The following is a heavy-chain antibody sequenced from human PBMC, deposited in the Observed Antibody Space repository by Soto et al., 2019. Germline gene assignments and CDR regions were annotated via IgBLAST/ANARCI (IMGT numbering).Heavy chain of an antibody. CDR2: IFYSGST. D-gene: IGHD6-19*01. CDR3: ARDPSSAVAGTD. V-gene: IGHV4-30-4*01. J-gene: IGHJ4*02. Sequence: QVQLQESGPGLVRPSQTLSLTCTVSGGSISSADYYWSCIRQPPGKGLEWIGSIFYSGSTYYNPSLKSRVTISVDTSKNQFSLKLSSVTAADTAVYYCARDPSSAVAGTDWGQGTLVTVSS. CDR1: GGSISSADYY.